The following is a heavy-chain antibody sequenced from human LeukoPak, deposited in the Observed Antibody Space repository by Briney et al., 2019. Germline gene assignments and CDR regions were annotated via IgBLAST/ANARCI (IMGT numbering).Heavy chain of an antibody. Sequence: ASVKVSCKASGGTFSSYAISWVRQAPGQGLEWMGRIIPILGIANYAQKFQGRVTITADKSTSTAYMELSSLRSEDTAVYYCARDLYSGSHPRRNAFDIWGQGTMVTVSS. CDR2: IIPILGIA. CDR1: GGTFSSYA. D-gene: IGHD1-26*01. J-gene: IGHJ3*02. CDR3: ARDLYSGSHPRRNAFDI. V-gene: IGHV1-69*04.